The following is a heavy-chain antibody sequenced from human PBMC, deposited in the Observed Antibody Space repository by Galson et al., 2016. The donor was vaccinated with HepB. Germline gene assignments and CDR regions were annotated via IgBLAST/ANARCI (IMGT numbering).Heavy chain of an antibody. J-gene: IGHJ6*02. D-gene: IGHD2-15*01. CDR1: GYTFNIYA. Sequence: SVKVSCKASGYTFNIYAIHWVRQAPGQSLQWMGWISPDIGYTQYSEKFQGSLTITRDTSATTAYMELSSLKSEDTAVYYCARGEGGMDVWGQGTTVTVSS. CDR3: ARGEGGMDV. V-gene: IGHV1-3*01. CDR2: ISPDIGYT.